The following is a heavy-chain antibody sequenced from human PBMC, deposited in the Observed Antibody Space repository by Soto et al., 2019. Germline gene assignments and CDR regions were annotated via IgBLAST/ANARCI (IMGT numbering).Heavy chain of an antibody. D-gene: IGHD3-22*01. V-gene: IGHV3-30*18. CDR3: AKDSSGYSPLDY. Sequence: LRLSCAASGFTFSNYGMHWVRQAPGKGLECVATISYDGSNKYYADSVKGRFTISRDNSKNTLHLQMNSLRVEDTAVYYCAKDSSGYSPLDYWGQGTLVTVSS. CDR1: GFTFSNYG. CDR2: ISYDGSNK. J-gene: IGHJ4*02.